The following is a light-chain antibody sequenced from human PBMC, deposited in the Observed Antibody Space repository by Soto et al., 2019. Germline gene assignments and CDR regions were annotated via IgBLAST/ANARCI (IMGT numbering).Light chain of an antibody. Sequence: QSALTQPASVSGSPGQSITISCTGTSSDVGGYNYVSWYQHHPGKAPKLMIYDFDNRPSGVSNRFSGSRSGNTASLTISGLQAEDEADYYCSSYTSTSTVVFGGGTKLTVL. CDR1: SSDVGGYNY. CDR3: SSYTSTSTVV. J-gene: IGLJ2*01. CDR2: DFD. V-gene: IGLV2-14*03.